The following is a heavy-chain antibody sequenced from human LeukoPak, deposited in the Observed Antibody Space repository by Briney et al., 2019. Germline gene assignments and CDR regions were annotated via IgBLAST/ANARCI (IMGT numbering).Heavy chain of an antibody. D-gene: IGHD3-10*01. CDR1: GDSVRSDTYY. J-gene: IGHJ4*02. CDR3: ASLYGSGNLGQN. Sequence: SETLSLTCTVSGDSVRSDTYYWSWIRQPPGKGLEWIGFVYYSGRTNYNASLKSQVTMSVDTSKNQFSLKLSSVTAADTAVYYCASLYGSGNLGQNWGQGTLVTVSS. V-gene: IGHV4-61*01. CDR2: VYYSGRT.